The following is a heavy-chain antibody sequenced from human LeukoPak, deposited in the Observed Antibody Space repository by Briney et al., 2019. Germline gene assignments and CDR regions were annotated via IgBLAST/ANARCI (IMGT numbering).Heavy chain of an antibody. Sequence: SVKVSCKASGGTFSSYAISWVRQAPGQGLEWMGGIIPIFGTANYAQKFQGRVTITTDESTSTAYMELSSLRSEDTAVYYCARDTLGYYYDSRAFDIWGQGTMVTVSS. CDR2: IIPIFGTA. J-gene: IGHJ3*02. D-gene: IGHD3-22*01. CDR3: ARDTLGYYYDSRAFDI. CDR1: GGTFSSYA. V-gene: IGHV1-69*05.